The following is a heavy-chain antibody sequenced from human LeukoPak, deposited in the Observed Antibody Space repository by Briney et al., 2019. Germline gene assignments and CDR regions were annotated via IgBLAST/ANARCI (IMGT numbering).Heavy chain of an antibody. J-gene: IGHJ5*02. CDR2: IYYSGST. Sequence: SETLSLTCTVSGGSLSSYYWSWIRHPPGKGLEWIGYIYYSGSTNYNPSLKSRVTISVDTSKNQFSLKLSSVTAADTAVYYCARGRYYDFWSGYWDWFDPWGQGTLVTVSS. V-gene: IGHV4-59*12. CDR3: ARGRYYDFWSGYWDWFDP. CDR1: GGSLSSYY. D-gene: IGHD3-3*01.